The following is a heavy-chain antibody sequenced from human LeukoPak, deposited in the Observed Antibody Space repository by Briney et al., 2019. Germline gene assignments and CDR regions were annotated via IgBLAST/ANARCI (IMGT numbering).Heavy chain of an antibody. CDR3: ARRLGGADVFDI. D-gene: IGHD3-16*01. J-gene: IGHJ3*02. V-gene: IGHV5-51*01. CDR2: IYPDDSDS. CDR1: GYSFTSYW. Sequence: GESLKISCKGSGYSFTSYWIGWVRQMPGKGLEWMGIIYPDDSDSKYSRSFQGQVTTSADKSINTAYLQWSSLKASDSAMYYCARRLGGADVFDIWGQGTMVTVSS.